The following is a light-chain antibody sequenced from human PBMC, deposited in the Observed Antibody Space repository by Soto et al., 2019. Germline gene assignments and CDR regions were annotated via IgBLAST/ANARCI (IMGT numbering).Light chain of an antibody. CDR3: QQTYSTPGT. V-gene: IGKV1-39*01. CDR1: RTISSY. CDR2: AAS. J-gene: IGKJ1*01. Sequence: DIQVTQSPSSLSASVGDRVTITCRASRTISSYLKWYQQKPGKAPNLLIYAASNLQGGVPSRFSGSGSGTDFTLTISSLHSEDFATYYCQQTYSTPGTFGQGTKV.